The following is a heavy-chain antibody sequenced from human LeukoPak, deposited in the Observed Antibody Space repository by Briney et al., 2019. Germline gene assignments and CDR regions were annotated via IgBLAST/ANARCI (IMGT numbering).Heavy chain of an antibody. V-gene: IGHV3-21*01. J-gene: IGHJ4*02. Sequence: GGSLRLSCAASGFTFSSYSMNWVRQAPGKGLEWVSSISSSSSYIYYADSVKGRFTISRDNAKNSLYLQMNSLRAEDTAVYYCARDHPFRYCSSTSCYARDCWGQGTLVTVSS. D-gene: IGHD2-2*01. CDR3: ARDHPFRYCSSTSCYARDC. CDR1: GFTFSSYS. CDR2: ISSSSSYI.